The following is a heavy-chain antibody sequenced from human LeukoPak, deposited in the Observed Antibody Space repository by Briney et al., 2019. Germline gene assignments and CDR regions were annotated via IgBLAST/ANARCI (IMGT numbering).Heavy chain of an antibody. J-gene: IGHJ4*02. CDR1: GFTFSSYG. Sequence: GGSLRLSCAASGFTFSSYGMSWVRQAPGKGLEWVSAISGSGGSTYYADSVKGRFTISRDNSKNTLYLQMNGLRAEDTAVYYCAKDFNPRYSSGWFFDYWGQGTLVTVSS. V-gene: IGHV3-23*01. CDR3: AKDFNPRYSSGWFFDY. D-gene: IGHD6-19*01. CDR2: ISGSGGST.